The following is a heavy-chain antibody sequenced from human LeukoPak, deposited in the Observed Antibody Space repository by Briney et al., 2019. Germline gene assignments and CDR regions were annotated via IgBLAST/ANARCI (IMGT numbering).Heavy chain of an antibody. D-gene: IGHD2-2*01. V-gene: IGHV3-23*01. CDR2: ISGSGGST. CDR3: AKDENIVVVPAAAFDY. CDR1: GFTFSSYA. J-gene: IGHJ4*02. Sequence: PGGSLRLSCAASGFTFSSYAMSWVRQAPGKGLEWVSAISGSGGSTYYADSVKGRFTISRDNSQNTLYLQMNSLRAEDTAVYYCAKDENIVVVPAAAFDYWGQGTLVTVSS.